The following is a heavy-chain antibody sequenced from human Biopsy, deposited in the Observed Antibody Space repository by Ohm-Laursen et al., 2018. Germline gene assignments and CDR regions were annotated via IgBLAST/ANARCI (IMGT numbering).Heavy chain of an antibody. CDR2: ISWSSDSI. CDR3: TKNTQWEGSGYLDAFHI. Sequence: SLRLSCTASGFRFDNTGMHWVRQGPGKGLEWVAGISWSSDSITYAKSVAGRFTISRDNGENSLYLQMNSLRPEDTALYYCTKNTQWEGSGYLDAFHIWGHGAMVTVSS. CDR1: GFRFDNTG. V-gene: IGHV3-9*01. D-gene: IGHD3-22*01. J-gene: IGHJ3*02.